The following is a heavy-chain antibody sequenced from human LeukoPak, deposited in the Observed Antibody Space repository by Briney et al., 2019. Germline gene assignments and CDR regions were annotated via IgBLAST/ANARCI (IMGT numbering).Heavy chain of an antibody. D-gene: IGHD6-19*01. CDR3: AREPLEAVAGTSDY. CDR1: GGTFSSYA. Sequence: SVKVSCKASGGTFSSYAISWMRQAPGQGLEWMGGIIPIFGTANYAQKFQGRVTITADKSTSTAYMELSSLRSEDTAVYYCAREPLEAVAGTSDYWGQGTQVTVSS. V-gene: IGHV1-69*06. CDR2: IIPIFGTA. J-gene: IGHJ4*02.